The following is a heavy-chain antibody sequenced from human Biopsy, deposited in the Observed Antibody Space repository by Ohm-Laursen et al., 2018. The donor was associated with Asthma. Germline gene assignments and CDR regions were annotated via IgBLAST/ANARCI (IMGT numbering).Heavy chain of an antibody. J-gene: IGHJ6*02. D-gene: IGHD3-10*01. CDR1: GYTFNSAG. Sequence: ASVRVSCKTSGYTFNSAGITWVRQAPGQGLEWMGWISVYNGNTKVAQKLQDRVTMITDTSTSTAYMELRSLRPDDTAVYFCARAVDYSHYYGIDVWGQGTTVTVS. V-gene: IGHV1-18*01. CDR3: ARAVDYSHYYGIDV. CDR2: ISVYNGNT.